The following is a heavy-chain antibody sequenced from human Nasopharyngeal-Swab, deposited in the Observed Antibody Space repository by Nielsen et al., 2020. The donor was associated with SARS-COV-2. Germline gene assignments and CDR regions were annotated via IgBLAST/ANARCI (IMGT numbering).Heavy chain of an antibody. J-gene: IGHJ5*02. D-gene: IGHD2-15*01. Sequence: ASVKVSCKASGYTFTRYYIHWVRQAPGQGLEWMGLINPGGGSARYSQNFQGRVTMTRDTSTSTVYMELSSLRSEDTAVYYCARGGDPREVVAATDCFDPWGQGTLVTVS. CDR1: GYTFTRYY. CDR3: ARGGDPREVVAATDCFDP. V-gene: IGHV1-46*01. CDR2: INPGGGSA.